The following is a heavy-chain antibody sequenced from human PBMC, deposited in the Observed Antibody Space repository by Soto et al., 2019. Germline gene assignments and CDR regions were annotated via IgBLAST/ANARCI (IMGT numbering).Heavy chain of an antibody. J-gene: IGHJ6*03. Sequence: PSETLSLTCTVSGGSISSYYWSWIRQPPGKGLEWIGYIYYSGSTNYNPSLKSRVTISVDTSKNQFSLKLSSVTAADTAVYYCARAATYYYMVVWGKGTTVTVSS. CDR3: ARAATYYYMVV. CDR2: IYYSGST. V-gene: IGHV4-59*08. CDR1: GGSISSYY. D-gene: IGHD6-25*01.